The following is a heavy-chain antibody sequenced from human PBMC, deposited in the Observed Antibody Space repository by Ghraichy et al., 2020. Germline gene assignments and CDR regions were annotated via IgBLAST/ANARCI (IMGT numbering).Heavy chain of an antibody. CDR2: IIPILGIA. Sequence: SVKVSCKASGGTFSSYAISWVRQAPGQGLEWMGRIIPILGIANYAQKFQGRVTITADKSTSTAYMELSSLRSEDTAVYYCAGNHYDSSGYYHNYYYYGMDVWGQGTTVTVSS. V-gene: IGHV1-69*04. D-gene: IGHD3-22*01. CDR1: GGTFSSYA. J-gene: IGHJ6*02. CDR3: AGNHYDSSGYYHNYYYYGMDV.